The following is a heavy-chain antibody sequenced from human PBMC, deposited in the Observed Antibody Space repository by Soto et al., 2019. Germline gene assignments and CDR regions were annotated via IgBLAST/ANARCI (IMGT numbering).Heavy chain of an antibody. J-gene: IGHJ3*02. Sequence: SETLSLTCTVSGGSISSYYWSWLRQPPGKGLEWIGYIYYSGSTNYNPSLKSRVTISVDTSKNQFSLKLSSVTAADTAVYYCARGGLIVGATRPDDAFDIWGQGTMVTVSS. CDR3: ARGGLIVGATRPDDAFDI. CDR1: GGSISSYY. CDR2: IYYSGST. D-gene: IGHD1-26*01. V-gene: IGHV4-59*01.